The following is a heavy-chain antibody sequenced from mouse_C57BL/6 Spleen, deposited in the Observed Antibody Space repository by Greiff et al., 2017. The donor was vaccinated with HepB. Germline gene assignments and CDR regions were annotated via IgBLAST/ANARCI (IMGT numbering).Heavy chain of an antibody. CDR2: IYPGDGDT. Sequence: QVHVKQSGAELVKPGASVKISCKASGYAFSSYWMNWVKQRPGKGLEWIGQIYPGDGDTNYNGKFKGKATLTADKSSSTAYMQLSSLTSEDSAVYFCARATTVRGFDYWGQGTTLTVSS. CDR1: GYAFSSYW. D-gene: IGHD1-1*01. J-gene: IGHJ2*01. V-gene: IGHV1-80*01. CDR3: ARATTVRGFDY.